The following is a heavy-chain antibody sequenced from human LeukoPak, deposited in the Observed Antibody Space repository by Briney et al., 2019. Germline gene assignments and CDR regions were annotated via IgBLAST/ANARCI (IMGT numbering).Heavy chain of an antibody. V-gene: IGHV4-34*01. CDR3: ACDYGDYTAFDP. D-gene: IGHD4-17*01. CDR1: GGSFSGYY. Sequence: SETLSLTCAVYGGSFSGYYWSWIRQPPGKGLEWIGEINHSGSTNYNPSLKSRVTISVDTSKNQLSLKLSSVTAADTAVYYCACDYGDYTAFDPWGQGTLVTVSS. CDR2: INHSGST. J-gene: IGHJ5*02.